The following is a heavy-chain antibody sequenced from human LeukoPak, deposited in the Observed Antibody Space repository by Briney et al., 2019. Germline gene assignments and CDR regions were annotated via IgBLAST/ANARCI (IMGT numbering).Heavy chain of an antibody. D-gene: IGHD3-10*01. J-gene: IGHJ4*02. Sequence: PSETLSLTCTVSGGSISSGDYYWSWIRQPPGKGLEWIGYIYYSGSTYYNPSLKSRVTISVDRSKNQFSLKLSSVTAADTAVYYCARGPRFGESHAPFDYRGQGTLVTVSS. V-gene: IGHV4-30-4*01. CDR1: GGSISSGDYY. CDR3: ARGPRFGESHAPFDY. CDR2: IYYSGST.